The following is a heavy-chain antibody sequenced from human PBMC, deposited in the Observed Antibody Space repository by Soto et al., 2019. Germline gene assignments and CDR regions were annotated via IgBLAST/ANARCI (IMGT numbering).Heavy chain of an antibody. Sequence: GESLKISCKGSGYTFTAYWIGWVRQMPVKGLEWMGIIYPGDSDTRYSPSFQGQVTISADKSISTAYLQWSSLKASDTAMYYYARARSSYYDFWSGYYDYYYYYGMDVWGQGTTVTVSS. CDR1: GYTFTAYW. CDR2: IYPGDSDT. D-gene: IGHD3-3*01. CDR3: ARARSSYYDFWSGYYDYYYYYGMDV. V-gene: IGHV5-51*01. J-gene: IGHJ6*02.